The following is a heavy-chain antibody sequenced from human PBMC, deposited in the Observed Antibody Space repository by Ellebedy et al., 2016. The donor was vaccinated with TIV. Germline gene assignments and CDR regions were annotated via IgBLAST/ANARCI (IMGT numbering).Heavy chain of an antibody. V-gene: IGHV4-31*03. D-gene: IGHD3-9*01. J-gene: IGHJ4*02. Sequence: SETLSLXXTVSGGSLIRGAYYWSWIRQQPGKGLEWIGYVYYNGSTYSNPSLRSRVTLSLDTSRNQFSMKLTSVTGADTAVYFCARGGYFDWLSLDSWGPGTLVTVSS. CDR3: ARGGYFDWLSLDS. CDR2: VYYNGST. CDR1: GGSLIRGAYY.